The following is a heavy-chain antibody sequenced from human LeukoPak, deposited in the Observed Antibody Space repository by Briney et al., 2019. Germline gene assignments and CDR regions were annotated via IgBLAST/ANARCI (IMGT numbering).Heavy chain of an antibody. CDR3: ASNGVIGYFDWSY. D-gene: IGHD3-9*01. V-gene: IGHV1-3*01. J-gene: IGHJ4*02. CDR1: GYTFTSYA. CDR2: INAGNGNT. Sequence: ASVKVSCKASGYTFTSYAMHRVRQAPGQRLEWMGWINAGNGNTKYSQKFQGRVTITRDTSASTAYMELSSLRSEDTAVYYCASNGVIGYFDWSYWGQGTLVTVSS.